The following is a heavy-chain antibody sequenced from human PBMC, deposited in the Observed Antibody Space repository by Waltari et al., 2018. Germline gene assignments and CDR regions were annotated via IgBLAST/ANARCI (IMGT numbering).Heavy chain of an antibody. J-gene: IGHJ4*02. D-gene: IGHD4-17*01. Sequence: QVQLVQSGAEVKRPGASVKVSCRASGYTFTNYGINWVRQAPGQGLEWMGWLTADDGNPNDAQSLQDRVTMTTDTHTGTAHMELRSLRSDDTAVYYCARHGAGDDYWGQGTLVTVSS. CDR1: GYTFTNYG. CDR3: ARHGAGDDY. CDR2: LTADDGNP. V-gene: IGHV1-18*01.